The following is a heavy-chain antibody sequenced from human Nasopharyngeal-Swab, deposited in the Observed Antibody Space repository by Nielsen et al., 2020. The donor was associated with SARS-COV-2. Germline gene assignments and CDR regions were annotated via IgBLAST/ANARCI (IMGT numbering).Heavy chain of an antibody. CDR2: ISWNSGSI. J-gene: IGHJ3*02. V-gene: IGHV3-9*01. D-gene: IGHD6-19*01. CDR1: GFTFDDYA. CDR3: AKDSSGWYGALDI. Sequence: SLKISCAASGFTFDDYAMHWVRLGPGKGLEWVSGISWNSGSIDYADSVKGRFAISRDNAKNSLYLQMNSLRAEDTALHYCAKDSSGWYGALDIWGQGTMVTVSS.